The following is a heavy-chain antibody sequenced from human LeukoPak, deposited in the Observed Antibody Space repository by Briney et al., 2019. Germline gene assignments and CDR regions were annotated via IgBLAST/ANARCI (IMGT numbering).Heavy chain of an antibody. V-gene: IGHV4-4*07. CDR1: GGSISSYY. CDR2: IYTSGST. J-gene: IGHJ6*03. Sequence: SETLSLTCTVSGGSISSYYWSWIRQPAGKGLEWIGRIYTSGSTNYNPSLKSRVTISVDKSKNQFSLKLSSVTAADTAVYYCAGDPFLDDFWSGYYGERYYMDVWGKGTTVTVSS. CDR3: AGDPFLDDFWSGYYGERYYMDV. D-gene: IGHD3-3*01.